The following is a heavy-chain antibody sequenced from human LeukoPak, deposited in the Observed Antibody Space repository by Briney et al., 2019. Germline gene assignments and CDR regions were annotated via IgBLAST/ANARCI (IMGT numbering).Heavy chain of an antibody. V-gene: IGHV1-2*02. CDR3: ARDRNWNYGVHRDEFDY. CDR1: GFTFSSYG. D-gene: IGHD1-7*01. CDR2: INPNSGGT. J-gene: IGHJ4*02. Sequence: GGSLRLSCAASGFTFSSYGMHWVRQAPGQGLEWMGWINPNSGGTNYAQKFQGRVTMTRDTSISTAYMELSRLRSDDTAVYYCARDRNWNYGVHRDEFDYWGQGTLVTVSS.